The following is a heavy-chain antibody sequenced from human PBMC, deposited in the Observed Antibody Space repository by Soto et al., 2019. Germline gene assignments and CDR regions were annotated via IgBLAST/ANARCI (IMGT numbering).Heavy chain of an antibody. D-gene: IGHD3-22*01. CDR3: ARDPDSSGYYVFDY. Sequence: GGSLRLSCAASGFTFGSYAMHWVRQAPGKGLEWVAVISYDGSNKYYADSVKGRFTISRDNSKNTLYLQMNSLRAEDTAVYYCARDPDSSGYYVFDYWGQGTPVTVSS. CDR1: GFTFGSYA. J-gene: IGHJ4*02. CDR2: ISYDGSNK. V-gene: IGHV3-30-3*01.